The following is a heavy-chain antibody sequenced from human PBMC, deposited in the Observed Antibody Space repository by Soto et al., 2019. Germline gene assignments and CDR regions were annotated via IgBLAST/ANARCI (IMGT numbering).Heavy chain of an antibody. Sequence: QVQLVQSGAEVKKPGSSVKVSCKASGGTFSSYAISWVRQAPGQGLEWMGGIIPIFGTANYAQKFQGRVTITADESTSTAYMELSSLRSEDTAVYYCARGDGMHCSGGSCYPTWNFDYWGQGTLVTVSS. V-gene: IGHV1-69*12. D-gene: IGHD2-15*01. CDR2: IIPIFGTA. CDR1: GGTFSSYA. CDR3: ARGDGMHCSGGSCYPTWNFDY. J-gene: IGHJ4*02.